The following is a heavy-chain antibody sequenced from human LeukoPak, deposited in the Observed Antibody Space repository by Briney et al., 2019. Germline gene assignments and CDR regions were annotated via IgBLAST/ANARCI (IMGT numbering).Heavy chain of an antibody. V-gene: IGHV3-11*04. Sequence: KPGGSLRLSCAASGFTFSDYYMSWIRQAPGKGLEWVSYISSSGSTIYYADSVKGRFTISRDNAKNSLYLQMNSLRAEDTAVYYCARTNYYDSSALFDYWGQGTLVTVSS. CDR3: ARTNYYDSSALFDY. CDR1: GFTFSDYY. D-gene: IGHD3-22*01. J-gene: IGHJ4*02. CDR2: ISSSGSTI.